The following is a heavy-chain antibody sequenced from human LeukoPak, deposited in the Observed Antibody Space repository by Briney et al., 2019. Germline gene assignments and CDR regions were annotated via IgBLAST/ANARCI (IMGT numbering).Heavy chain of an antibody. J-gene: IGHJ3*02. V-gene: IGHV4-61*02. CDR1: GGSISSGSYY. CDR2: IYTSGST. CDR3: ARFGPTAFDI. Sequence: PSQTLSLTCTVSGGSISSGSYYWSWIRQPAGKGLEWIGRIYTSGSTNYNPSLKSRVTISVDTSKNQFSLKLSSVTAADTAVYYCARFGPTAFDIWGQGTMVTVSS. D-gene: IGHD3-10*01.